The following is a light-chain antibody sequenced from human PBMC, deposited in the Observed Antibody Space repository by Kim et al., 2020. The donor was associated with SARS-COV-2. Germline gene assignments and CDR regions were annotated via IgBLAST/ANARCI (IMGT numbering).Light chain of an antibody. V-gene: IGLV3-9*01. Sequence: SYELTQPLSVSVALGQTARITCGGNNIGSKNVHWYQQKPGQAPVLVIYRDSNRPSGIPERFSGSNSGNTATLTISRAQAGDEADYYCQVWDSSSWVFGGGNQLTVL. CDR1: NIGSKN. CDR3: QVWDSSSWV. CDR2: RDS. J-gene: IGLJ3*02.